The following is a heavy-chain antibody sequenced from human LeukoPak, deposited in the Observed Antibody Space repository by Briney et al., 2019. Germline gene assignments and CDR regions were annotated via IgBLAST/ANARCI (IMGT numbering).Heavy chain of an antibody. Sequence: PGGSLRLSCAASGFTFSSYAMSWVRQAPGKGLEWVSAISGSGGSTYYADSVKGRFTISRDNSKNTLYLQMNSLRAEDTVVYYFPKDFPPIAAAGHYFDYWGQGTLVTVSS. CDR2: ISGSGGST. V-gene: IGHV3-23*01. CDR1: GFTFSSYA. J-gene: IGHJ4*02. D-gene: IGHD6-13*01. CDR3: PKDFPPIAAAGHYFDY.